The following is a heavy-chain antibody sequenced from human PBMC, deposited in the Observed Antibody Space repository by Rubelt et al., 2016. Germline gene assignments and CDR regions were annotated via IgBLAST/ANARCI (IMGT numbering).Heavy chain of an antibody. V-gene: IGHV4-34*01. CDR3: ARGTRGSPRYYYYYGMDV. D-gene: IGHD5-12*01. CDR1: GGSFSGYY. CDR2: INHSGST. J-gene: IGHJ6*02. Sequence: QVQLQQWGAGLLKPSETLSLTCAVYGGSFSGYYWSWIRQPPGKGLEWIGEINHSGSTNYNPSLKSRGSISVDTSKNQFSLKLSSVTAADTAVYYCARGTRGSPRYYYYYGMDVWGQGTTVTVSS.